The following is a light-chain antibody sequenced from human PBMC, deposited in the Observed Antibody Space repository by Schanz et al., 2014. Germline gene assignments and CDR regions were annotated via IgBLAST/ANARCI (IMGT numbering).Light chain of an antibody. J-gene: IGLJ3*02. V-gene: IGLV1-40*01. Sequence: QSVLTQPPSVSGAPGQRVTISCTGSSSNIGAGYDVQWYQQVPGTAPKLLIYGNNNRPSGVPDRFSASKSDTSASLAISGLQSEDEADYYCAAWDDSLSGWVFGGGTKLTVL. CDR3: AAWDDSLSGWV. CDR1: SSNIGAGYD. CDR2: GNN.